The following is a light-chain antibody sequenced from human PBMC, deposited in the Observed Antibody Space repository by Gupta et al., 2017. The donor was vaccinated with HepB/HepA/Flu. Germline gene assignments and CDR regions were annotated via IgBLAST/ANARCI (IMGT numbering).Light chain of an antibody. CDR3: QQRDRSSIT. CDR2: STS. CDR1: QSISNH. V-gene: IGKV1-39*01. Sequence: DIQMTQSPSSLSASIGDRVTITCRASQSISNHLNWYQQKSGKSPKLLIYSTSSLQSGVPSRFSGSGSGTQFTVTISGLQPEDCANYYCQQRDRSSITFGGGTKV. J-gene: IGKJ4*01.